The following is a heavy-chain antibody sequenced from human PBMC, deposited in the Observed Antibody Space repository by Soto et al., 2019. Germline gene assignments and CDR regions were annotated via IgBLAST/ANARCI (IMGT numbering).Heavy chain of an antibody. V-gene: IGHV3-23*01. Sequence: EVQLLESGGGLVQPGGSLRLSCAASGFTFSSYAMRWVRQAPVKGLEWVSAISGSGGSTYYADSVKGRFTISRDNSKNTRYVQMSSLRAEDRAVYYCARRGSGSYYDYWGQGTLVTVSS. CDR2: ISGSGGST. CDR1: GFTFSSYA. D-gene: IGHD1-26*01. J-gene: IGHJ4*02. CDR3: ARRGSGSYYDY.